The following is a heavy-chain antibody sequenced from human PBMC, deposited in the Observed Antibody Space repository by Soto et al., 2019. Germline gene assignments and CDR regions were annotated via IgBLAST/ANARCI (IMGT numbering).Heavy chain of an antibody. J-gene: IGHJ6*01. V-gene: IGHV4-59*08. CDR1: SGPSKSHN. CDR2: VYDTWST. Sequence: QVQVQQSGPGLVKPSETLSLTCTVSSGPSKSHNWGWIRQPPGRGLEWLGYVYDTWSTSNNPSLKSRVTVSADWSTTRISLTLGVVTAADTAVYCCVRQGIGFLHGRVDVWGQGTRVIVSS. CDR3: VRQGIGFLHGRVDV. D-gene: IGHD3-10*01.